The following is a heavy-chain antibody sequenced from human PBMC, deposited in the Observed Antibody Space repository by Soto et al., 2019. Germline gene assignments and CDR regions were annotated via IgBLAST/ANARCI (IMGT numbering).Heavy chain of an antibody. J-gene: IGHJ3*02. CDR2: INHSGST. D-gene: IGHD3-16*01. Sequence: SETLSLTCAVYGGSFSGYYWSWIRQPPGKGLEWIGEINHSGSTNYNPSLKSRVTISVDTSKNQFSLKLSSVTAADTAVYYCARGLSDDAFDIWDQGTMVTVSS. CDR3: ARGLSDDAFDI. V-gene: IGHV4-34*01. CDR1: GGSFSGYY.